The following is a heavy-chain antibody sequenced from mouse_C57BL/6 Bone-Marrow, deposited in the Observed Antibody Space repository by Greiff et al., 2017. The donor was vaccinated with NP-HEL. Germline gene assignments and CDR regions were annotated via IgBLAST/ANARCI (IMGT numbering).Heavy chain of an antibody. J-gene: IGHJ1*03. D-gene: IGHD5-1*01. V-gene: IGHV3-1*01. CDR2: ISYSGST. Sequence: DVQLQESGPGMVKPSQSLSLTCTVTGYSITSGYDCHWNRHFPGNNLECMGYISYSGSTNYNPSFKSRISLTHDTSKNPFFLKVNSVTTEDTATDYCGRGEYGGYFGVWGTGATVTVAS. CDR1: GYSITSGYD. CDR3: GRGEYGGYFGV.